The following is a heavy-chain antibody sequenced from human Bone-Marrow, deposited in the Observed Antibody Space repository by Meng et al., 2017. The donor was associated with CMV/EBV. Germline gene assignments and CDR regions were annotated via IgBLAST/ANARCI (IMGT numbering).Heavy chain of an antibody. V-gene: IGHV4-34*01. CDR3: ARPGSDYRDPFYI. Sequence: SETLSLTCAVYGGSFSGYYWSWIRQPPGKGLEWIGEIKHSGSTNYNPSLKSRVTISVDTSKNHFSLKLSSVTAADTAVYYCARPGSDYRDPFYIWGQGTMVTVSS. J-gene: IGHJ3*02. D-gene: IGHD5-12*01. CDR2: IKHSGST. CDR1: GGSFSGYY.